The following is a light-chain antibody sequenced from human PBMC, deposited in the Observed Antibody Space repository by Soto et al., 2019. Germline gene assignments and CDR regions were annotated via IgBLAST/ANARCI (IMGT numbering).Light chain of an antibody. J-gene: IGKJ3*01. V-gene: IGKV3-15*01. CDR1: QGVSSN. CDR3: QQYENRPPFT. Sequence: EVAMTQSPATLSVSPGERAILSCRTSQGVSSNLAWYQQKPGLPPRLLIYGASTRATGIPARFSGSGSGTEFTLTISSLQSEDFAVYYCQQYENRPPFTFGPGTKVDIK. CDR2: GAS.